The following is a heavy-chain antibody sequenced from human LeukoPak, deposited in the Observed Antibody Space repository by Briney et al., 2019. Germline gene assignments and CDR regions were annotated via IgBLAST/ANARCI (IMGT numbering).Heavy chain of an antibody. D-gene: IGHD1-1*01. Sequence: GGSLRLSCAASGFTFSSYWMSWVRQAPGKGLEWVANIKQDGSEKYYVDSVKGRFTISRDNAKNSLYLQMNSLRAEDTAVYYCAKGFGSHLEPFDYWGQGTLVTVSS. CDR1: GFTFSSYW. CDR2: IKQDGSEK. CDR3: AKGFGSHLEPFDY. V-gene: IGHV3-7*01. J-gene: IGHJ4*02.